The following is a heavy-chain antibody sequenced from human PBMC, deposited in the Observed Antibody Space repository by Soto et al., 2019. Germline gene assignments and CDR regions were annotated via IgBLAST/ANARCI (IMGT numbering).Heavy chain of an antibody. CDR3: ARDRTAVAGYYYYGMDV. J-gene: IGHJ6*02. CDR1: GYTFIGYY. V-gene: IGHV1-2*02. CDR2: INPNNGGT. Sequence: GASVKVSCKASGYTFIGYYMHWARQAPGQGLEWMGWINPNNGGTNYAQKFQGRVTMTRDTSISTAYMDLSRLRSDDTAVYYCARDRTAVAGYYYYGMDVWGQGTTVTV. D-gene: IGHD6-19*01.